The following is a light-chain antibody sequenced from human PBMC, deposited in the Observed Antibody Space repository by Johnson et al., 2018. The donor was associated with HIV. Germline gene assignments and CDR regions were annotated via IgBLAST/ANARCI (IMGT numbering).Light chain of an antibody. V-gene: IGLV1-51*02. Sequence: QSVLTQPPSVSAAPGQKVTISCSGSSSNIGNNYVSWYQQLPGTAPKLLIYENNKRRSGIPDRFSGSKSGTSATLGITGLQTGDEADYYCGTWDSSLREVFGTGTKVTVL. CDR1: SSNIGNNY. J-gene: IGLJ1*01. CDR2: ENN. CDR3: GTWDSSLREV.